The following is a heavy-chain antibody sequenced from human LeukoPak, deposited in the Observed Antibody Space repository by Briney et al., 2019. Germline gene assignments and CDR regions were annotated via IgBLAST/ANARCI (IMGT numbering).Heavy chain of an antibody. CDR2: ISYDGSNK. V-gene: IGHV3-30-3*01. CDR3: ARGARTTVKSVYYFDY. CDR1: GFTFSSYA. J-gene: IGHJ4*02. Sequence: GGSLRLSCAASGFTFSSYAMSWVRQAPGKGLEWVAVISYDGSNKYYADSVKGRFTISRDNSKNTLYLQMNSLRAEDTAVYYCARGARTTVKSVYYFDYWGQGTLVTVSS. D-gene: IGHD4-17*01.